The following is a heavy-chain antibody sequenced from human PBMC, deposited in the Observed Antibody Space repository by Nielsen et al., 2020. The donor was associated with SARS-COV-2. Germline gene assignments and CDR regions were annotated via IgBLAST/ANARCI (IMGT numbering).Heavy chain of an antibody. J-gene: IGHJ6*03. D-gene: IGHD6-13*01. Sequence: SEPLSPTCTLSGGSISSSSYYWGWIRQPPGKGLEWIGSIYYSGSTYYNPSLKSRVTISVDTSKNQFSLKLSSVTAADTAVYYCAGSIAARFAGYYYYYMDVWGKGTTVTVSS. CDR3: AGSIAARFAGYYYYYMDV. V-gene: IGHV4-39*01. CDR1: GGSISSSSYY. CDR2: IYYSGST.